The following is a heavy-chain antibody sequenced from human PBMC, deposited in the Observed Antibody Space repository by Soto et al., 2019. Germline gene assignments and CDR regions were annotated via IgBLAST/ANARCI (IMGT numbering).Heavy chain of an antibody. CDR2: ISSSSSYI. J-gene: IGHJ5*02. V-gene: IGHV3-21*01. CDR3: ARDKDSSGWYGVIWFDP. CDR1: GFTFSSNS. D-gene: IGHD6-19*01. Sequence: EVKLVESGGGLVKPGGSLRLSCAASGFTFSSNSMNWVRQAPGKGLEWVSSISSSSSYIYYADSVKGRFTISRDNAKNSLYLQMNSLRAEDTAVYYCARDKDSSGWYGVIWFDPWGQGTLVTVSS.